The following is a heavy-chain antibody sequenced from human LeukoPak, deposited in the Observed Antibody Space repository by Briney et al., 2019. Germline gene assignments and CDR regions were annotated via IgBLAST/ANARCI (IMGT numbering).Heavy chain of an antibody. V-gene: IGHV3-74*01. CDR3: TMDLTGKYDY. J-gene: IGHJ4*02. CDR1: GFTFSTYW. CDR2: TNEDGTIT. Sequence: GGSLRLSCAASGFTFSTYWMHWVRQAPGKGLVWVSRTNEDGTITSYADSVKGRFTISRGNAKNTLYLQMNSLRVEDTAVYYCTMDLTGKYDYWGQGTLVIVSS. D-gene: IGHD1-20*01.